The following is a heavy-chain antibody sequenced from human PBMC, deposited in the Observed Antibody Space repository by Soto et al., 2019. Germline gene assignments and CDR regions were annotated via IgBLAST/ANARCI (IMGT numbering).Heavy chain of an antibody. CDR2: IYYSGST. V-gene: IGHV4-31*03. CDR3: ARVYYYGSGSPMYYFDY. CDR1: GGSISSGGYY. Sequence: QVQLQESGPGLVKPSQTLSLTCTVSGGSISSGGYYWSWIRQHPGKGLECIGYIYYSGSTNYNPSLESRVIISVDKSKNQFSLKLSSVTAADTAVYYCARVYYYGSGSPMYYFDYWGQGTLVTVSS. D-gene: IGHD3-10*01. J-gene: IGHJ4*02.